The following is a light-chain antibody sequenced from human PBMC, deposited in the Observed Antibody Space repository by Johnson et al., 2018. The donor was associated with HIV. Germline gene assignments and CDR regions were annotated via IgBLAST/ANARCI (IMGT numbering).Light chain of an antibody. CDR1: SSNIGNSY. V-gene: IGLV1-51*02. Sequence: QSVLTQPPSVSAAPGQKVTISCSGSSSNIGNSYVSWYQQLPGTAPKLLIYENNKRPLGIPDRFSGSKSGTSATLGITGLQTGDEADFYCGTWDTSLSAFVFGTGTKVTV. CDR2: ENN. J-gene: IGLJ1*01. CDR3: GTWDTSLSAFV.